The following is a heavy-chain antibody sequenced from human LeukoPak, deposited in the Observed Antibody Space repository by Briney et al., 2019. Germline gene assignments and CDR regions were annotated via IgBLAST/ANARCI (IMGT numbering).Heavy chain of an antibody. D-gene: IGHD5-24*01. CDR2: IYYSGST. CDR3: ARGREYFAMDV. V-gene: IGHV4-59*01. Sequence: SETLSLTCTVSGGSISSYCWGWIRQPPGRGLEWIGCIYYSGSTSYNPSLKSRVTISLDTSRNQFSPKLSSVTAADTAVYYCARGREYFAMDVWGQGTTVTASS. J-gene: IGHJ6*02. CDR1: GGSISSYC.